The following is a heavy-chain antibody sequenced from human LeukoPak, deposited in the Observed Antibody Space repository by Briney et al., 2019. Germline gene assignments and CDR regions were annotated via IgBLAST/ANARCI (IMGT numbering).Heavy chain of an antibody. CDR2: IRYDGSNK. Sequence: GWSLRLSCAASGFTFSSYGMHWVRQAPGKGLQWVAFIRYDGSNKYYADSVKGRFTITSDNSKNTMYLQMNSLRAEDTAVYYCAKLGSHSPDYWGQGTLVTVSS. D-gene: IGHD3-10*01. CDR1: GFTFSSYG. V-gene: IGHV3-30*02. CDR3: AKLGSHSPDY. J-gene: IGHJ4*02.